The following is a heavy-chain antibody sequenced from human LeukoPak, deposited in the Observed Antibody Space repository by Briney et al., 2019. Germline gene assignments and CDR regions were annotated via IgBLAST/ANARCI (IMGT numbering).Heavy chain of an antibody. V-gene: IGHV1-58*02. D-gene: IGHD3-10*01. Sequence: APVKVSCKASGFTFTSSAMQWVRQARGQRLEWIGWNVVGSGNTNYAQKFQERDTITRDMSTSTAYMELSSLRSEDTAVYYCAAGPYYYGSGSYYDTYYYYGMDVWGQGTTVTVSS. CDR3: AAGPYYYGSGSYYDTYYYYGMDV. CDR1: GFTFTSSA. J-gene: IGHJ6*02. CDR2: NVVGSGNT.